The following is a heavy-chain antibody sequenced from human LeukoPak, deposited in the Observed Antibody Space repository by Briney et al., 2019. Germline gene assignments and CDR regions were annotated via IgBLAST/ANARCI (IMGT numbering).Heavy chain of an antibody. Sequence: RGESLKISCKGSGYSFTSYWIGWVRQMPGKGLEWMGIIYPGDSDTRYSPSFQGQVTISADKSISTAYLQWSSLKASDTAMYYCARSQLLYYYYMDVWGKGTTVTISS. J-gene: IGHJ6*03. CDR2: IYPGDSDT. D-gene: IGHD2-2*01. V-gene: IGHV5-51*01. CDR1: GYSFTSYW. CDR3: ARSQLLYYYYMDV.